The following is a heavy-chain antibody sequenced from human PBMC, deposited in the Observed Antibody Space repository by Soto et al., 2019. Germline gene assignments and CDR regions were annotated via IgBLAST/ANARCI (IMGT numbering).Heavy chain of an antibody. CDR2: MNPNSGNT. CDR1: FTSYD. Sequence: QVQLVQSGAEVKKPGASVKVSCTFTSYDINWVRQATGQGLEWMGWMNPNSGNTRYAQKFQGRVTMTRNTSNFTAYMVLSSLRSEDTAVYYCARGPGSSDWRFSYYYMDVWGQGTTVTVSS. V-gene: IGHV1-8*01. CDR3: ARGPGSSDWRFSYYYMDV. D-gene: IGHD6-19*01. J-gene: IGHJ6*02.